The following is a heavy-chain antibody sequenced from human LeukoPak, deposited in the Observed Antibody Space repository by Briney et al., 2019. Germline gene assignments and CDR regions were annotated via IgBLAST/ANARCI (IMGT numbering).Heavy chain of an antibody. CDR1: GFTFGSYW. D-gene: IGHD1-26*01. CDR2: INTDGSTT. V-gene: IGHV3-74*01. CDR3: ARPSGSYPWFDP. J-gene: IGHJ5*02. Sequence: GGSLRLSCAASGFTFGSYWMHWVRRAPGKGLVWVSRINTDGSTTTYADSVKGRFTISRDNAKNTLYLQMNSLRAEDTAVYYCARPSGSYPWFDPWGQGTLVTVSS.